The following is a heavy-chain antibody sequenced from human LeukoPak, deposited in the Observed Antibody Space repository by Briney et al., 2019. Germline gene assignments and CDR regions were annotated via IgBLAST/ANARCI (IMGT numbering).Heavy chain of an antibody. CDR3: ARGIGSGWAGFDY. Sequence: GGSLRLSCSASGFTFSSYAMHWVRQAPGKGLEYVSAISSNGGSTYYADSVKGRFTISRDNSKNTLYLQMSSLRAEDTAVYYCARGIGSGWAGFDYWGQGTLVTVSS. J-gene: IGHJ4*02. V-gene: IGHV3-64D*09. D-gene: IGHD6-19*01. CDR2: ISSNGGST. CDR1: GFTFSSYA.